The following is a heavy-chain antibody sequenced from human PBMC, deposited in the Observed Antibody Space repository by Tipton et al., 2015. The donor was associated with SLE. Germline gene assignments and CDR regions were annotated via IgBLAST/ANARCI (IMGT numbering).Heavy chain of an antibody. CDR3: AKEGYFDFWRGYGDY. J-gene: IGHJ4*02. Sequence: GSLRLSCAASGFTFSSYAMSWVRQAPGKGLEWVSTISGSGDNTYYADSVKGRFTISRDNSKNTVFLQMNTLRAEDSAIYYCAKEGYFDFWRGYGDYWGQGTVVTVSS. V-gene: IGHV3-23*01. CDR1: GFTFSSYA. D-gene: IGHD3-3*01. CDR2: ISGSGDNT.